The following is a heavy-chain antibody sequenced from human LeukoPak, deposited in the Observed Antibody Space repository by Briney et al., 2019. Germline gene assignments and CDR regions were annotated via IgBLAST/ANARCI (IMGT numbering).Heavy chain of an antibody. CDR1: GGSITSNRYY. J-gene: IGHJ4*02. D-gene: IGHD3-9*01. CDR3: ARHRWGYFDSTRVQYYFDY. V-gene: IGHV4-39*01. Sequence: PSETLSLTCTVSGGSITSNRYYWGWIRQPPGKGLEWIGHIYYTGTTYYNPSLKSRVTISVDTSKNQFSLKLSSVTAADTAVYYCARHRWGYFDSTRVQYYFDYWGQGTLVTVSS. CDR2: IYYTGTT.